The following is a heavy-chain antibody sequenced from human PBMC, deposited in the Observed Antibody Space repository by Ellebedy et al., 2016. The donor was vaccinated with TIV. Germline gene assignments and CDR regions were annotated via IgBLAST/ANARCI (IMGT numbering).Heavy chain of an antibody. CDR1: GGSISSGGYY. D-gene: IGHD3-3*01. CDR2: IYYSGST. J-gene: IGHJ3*02. V-gene: IGHV4-31*03. CDR3: ARDKSADFPDAFDI. Sequence: SETLSLXXTVSGGSISSGGYYWSWIRQHPGKGLEWIGYIYYSGSTYYNPSLKSRVTISVDTSKNQFSLKLSSVTAADTAVYYCARDKSADFPDAFDIWGQGTMVTVSS.